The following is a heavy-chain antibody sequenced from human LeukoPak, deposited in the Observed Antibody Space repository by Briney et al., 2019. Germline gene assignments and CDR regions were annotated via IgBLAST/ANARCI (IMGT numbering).Heavy chain of an antibody. J-gene: IGHJ4*02. V-gene: IGHV3-30*02. Sequence: GGSLRLSCAASGFTFSSYGMHWVRQAPGKGLEWVGFIRYDGSNKHYADSVKGRFTISRDNSKNTLYLQMNSLRAEDTAVYYCAKDLYYYGSGSHEKYFDYWGQGTLVTVSS. CDR3: AKDLYYYGSGSHEKYFDY. CDR2: IRYDGSNK. CDR1: GFTFSSYG. D-gene: IGHD3-10*01.